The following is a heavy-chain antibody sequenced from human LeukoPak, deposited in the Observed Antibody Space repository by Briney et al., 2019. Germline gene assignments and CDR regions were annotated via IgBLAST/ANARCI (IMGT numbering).Heavy chain of an antibody. CDR1: GFTFDSYA. CDR3: AKGFGLNMVTSKYYYMDI. D-gene: IGHD5-18*01. V-gene: IGHV3-43*02. CDR2: ISGDGDRT. Sequence: GGSLRLSCAASGFTFDSYAMHWVRQAPGKGLEWVSLISGDGDRTYYADSVKGRFTISRDNGKHSLFLQMNSLRTEDAALYYCAKGFGLNMVTSKYYYMDIWGKGTRSPSP. J-gene: IGHJ6*03.